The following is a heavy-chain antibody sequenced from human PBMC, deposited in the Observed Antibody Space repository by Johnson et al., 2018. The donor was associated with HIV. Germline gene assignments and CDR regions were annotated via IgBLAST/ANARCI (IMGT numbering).Heavy chain of an antibody. Sequence: QVQLVESGGGVVQPGGSLRLSCAASGFTFSNYWMHWVRQVPGKGLEWVSRIYSDGTSTYYADSVKGRFTISRDNSKNTLYLQMNSLRAEDTAVYYCANGWFSGAFDIWGQGTMVTVSS. D-gene: IGHD3-10*01. J-gene: IGHJ3*02. CDR3: ANGWFSGAFDI. CDR1: GFTFSNYW. V-gene: IGHV3-NL1*01. CDR2: IYSDGTST.